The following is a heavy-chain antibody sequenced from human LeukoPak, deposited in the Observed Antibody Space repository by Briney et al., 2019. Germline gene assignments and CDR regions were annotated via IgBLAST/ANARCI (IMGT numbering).Heavy chain of an antibody. D-gene: IGHD2-15*01. J-gene: IGHJ4*02. CDR1: GGSIRSNY. CDR2: IYYSGST. Sequence: KPSETLSLTCTVSGGSIRSNYWSWVRQPPGKGLEWIGYIYYSGSTNYNPSLKSRVTISVDTSKNQFSLKLSSVTAADTAVYYCARGRDIMEAPGYWGQGTLVTVSS. CDR3: ARGRDIMEAPGY. V-gene: IGHV4-59*01.